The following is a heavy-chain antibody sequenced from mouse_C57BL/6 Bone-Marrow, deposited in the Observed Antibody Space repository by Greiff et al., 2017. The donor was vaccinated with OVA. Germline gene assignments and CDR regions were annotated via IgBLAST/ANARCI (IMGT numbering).Heavy chain of an antibody. CDR3: AREGAYYSNYEDY. CDR2: ISDGGSYT. Sequence: EVMLVESGGGLVKPGGSLKLSCAASGFTFSSYAMSWVRQTPEKRLEWVATISDGGSYTYYPDNVKGRFTISRDNAKNNLYLQMSHLKSEDTAMYYCAREGAYYSNYEDYWGQGTSVTVSS. D-gene: IGHD2-5*01. V-gene: IGHV5-4*01. CDR1: GFTFSSYA. J-gene: IGHJ4*01.